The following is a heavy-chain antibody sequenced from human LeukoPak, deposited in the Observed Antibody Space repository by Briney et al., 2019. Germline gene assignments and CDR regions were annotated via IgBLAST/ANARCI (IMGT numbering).Heavy chain of an antibody. V-gene: IGHV1-8*01. CDR1: GYTFTSYD. J-gene: IGHJ4*02. CDR3: ARGRGVIRSGDY. CDR2: MNPNSGNT. Sequence: ASVKVSCKASGYTFTSYDINWVREATGQGLEWMRWMNPNSGNTGYARKFQGRVTMTRNTSISTAYMELSSLRSEDTAVYYCARGRGVIRSGDYWGQGPLVTVSS. D-gene: IGHD3-10*01.